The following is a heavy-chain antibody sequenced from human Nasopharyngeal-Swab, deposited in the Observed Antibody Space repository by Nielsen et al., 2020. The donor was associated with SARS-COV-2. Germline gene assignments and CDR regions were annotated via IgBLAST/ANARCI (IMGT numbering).Heavy chain of an antibody. Sequence: GESLKISCADSGFTFSSYSMNWVRQAPGKGLEWVSSISSSSSYIYYADSVKGRFTISRDNAKNSLYLQMNSLRAEDTAVYYCARVPSYYGSGSDWYFDLWGRGTLVTVSS. J-gene: IGHJ2*01. CDR1: GFTFSSYS. CDR2: ISSSSSYI. CDR3: ARVPSYYGSGSDWYFDL. D-gene: IGHD3-10*01. V-gene: IGHV3-21*01.